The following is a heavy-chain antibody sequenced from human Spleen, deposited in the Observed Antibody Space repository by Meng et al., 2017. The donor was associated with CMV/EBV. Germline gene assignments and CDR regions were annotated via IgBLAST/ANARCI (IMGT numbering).Heavy chain of an antibody. CDR1: GGTFSSDA. Sequence: GGTFSSDAISWVRQAPGQGLEWMAGIILIFGTANYAQKFQGRVTITTDESTSTAYMELSSLRSEDTAVYYCARADIVVVPAAIVLTDWGQGTLVTVSS. CDR3: ARADIVVVPAAIVLTD. D-gene: IGHD2-2*02. J-gene: IGHJ4*02. CDR2: IILIFGTA. V-gene: IGHV1-69*05.